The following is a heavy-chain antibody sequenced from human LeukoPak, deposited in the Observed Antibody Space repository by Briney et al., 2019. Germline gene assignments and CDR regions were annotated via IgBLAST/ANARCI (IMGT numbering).Heavy chain of an antibody. D-gene: IGHD6-13*01. CDR1: GFTFSSYS. CDR2: IDFTSRYI. J-gene: IGHJ1*01. V-gene: IGHV3-21*01. CDR3: ATPAAGPGAEYSLY. Sequence: GGSLRLSCAASGFTFSSYSMNWVRQAPGKGLEWVLSIDFTSRYIYNADSVKGRFTTSRDNAKNSLDLQMNSLKVEDTAVYYCATPAAGPGAEYSLYWGQGTLVIVSS.